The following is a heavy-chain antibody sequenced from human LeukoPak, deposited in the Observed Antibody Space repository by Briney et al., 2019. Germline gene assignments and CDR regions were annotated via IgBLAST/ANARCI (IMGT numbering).Heavy chain of an antibody. Sequence: GGSLRLSCTASGFTFGDNAMTWVRQAPGRGLECVGFIRSKTYGETTEYAASVKGRFTISRDDSKSIAYLQMNSLKSEDTAVYYCTRGIAKTGMNCWGQGTLVTVS. V-gene: IGHV3-49*04. CDR1: GFTFGDNA. CDR2: IRSKTYGETT. D-gene: IGHD6-19*01. CDR3: TRGIAKTGMNC. J-gene: IGHJ4*02.